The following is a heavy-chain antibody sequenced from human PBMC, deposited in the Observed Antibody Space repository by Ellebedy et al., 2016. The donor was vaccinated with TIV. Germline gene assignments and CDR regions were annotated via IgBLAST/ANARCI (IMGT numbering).Heavy chain of an antibody. CDR3: ARARYSNTPFDY. D-gene: IGHD6-13*01. J-gene: IGHJ4*02. V-gene: IGHV3-7*01. CDR2: IKQDGSEK. Sequence: PGGSLRLSCAASGFTFSIYWMSWVRQAPGKGLECVANIKQDGSEKYYVDSVKGRFTISRDNAKNSLYLQMNSLRAEDTAVYYCARARYSNTPFDYWGQGTLVTVSS. CDR1: GFTFSIYW.